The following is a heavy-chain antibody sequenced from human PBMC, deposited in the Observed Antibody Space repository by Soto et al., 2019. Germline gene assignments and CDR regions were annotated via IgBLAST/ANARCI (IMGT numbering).Heavy chain of an antibody. D-gene: IGHD6-19*01. V-gene: IGHV4-59*12. CDR2: ISYSGST. Sequence: PSETLSLTCTVSGDSISSYYWNWIRQPPGKGPEWTGYISYSGSTNYNPSLKSRVTISVDTSKNQFSLKLSSVTAADTAVYYCARAGGLGAVAVDYWGQGTLVTVSS. J-gene: IGHJ4*02. CDR3: ARAGGLGAVAVDY. CDR1: GDSISSYY.